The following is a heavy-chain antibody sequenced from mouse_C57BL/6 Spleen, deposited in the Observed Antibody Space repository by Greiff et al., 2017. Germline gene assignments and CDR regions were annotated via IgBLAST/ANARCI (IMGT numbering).Heavy chain of an antibody. CDR2: IYPGSGST. CDR3: ARRGDYYGSSSWFAY. V-gene: IGHV1-55*01. J-gene: IGHJ3*01. D-gene: IGHD1-1*01. CDR1: GYTFTSYW. Sequence: LQESGAELVKPGASVKMSCKASGYTFTSYWITWVKQRPGQGLEWIGDIYPGSGSTNYNEKFKSKATLTVDTSSSTAYMQLSSLTSEDSAVYYCARRGDYYGSSSWFAYWGQGTLVTVSA.